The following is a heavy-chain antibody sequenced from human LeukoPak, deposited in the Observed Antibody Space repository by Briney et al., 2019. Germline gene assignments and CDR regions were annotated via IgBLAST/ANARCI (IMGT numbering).Heavy chain of an antibody. V-gene: IGHV1-69*13. CDR2: IIPIFGTA. D-gene: IGHD1-26*01. Sequence: SVKVSCKASGGTFSSYAISWVRQAPGQGLEWMGGIIPIFGTANYAQKFQGRVTITADESTSTAYMELSSLRSEDTAVYYCARAKVGARQDLDYWGQGTLVTVSS. CDR1: GGTFSSYA. CDR3: ARAKVGARQDLDY. J-gene: IGHJ4*02.